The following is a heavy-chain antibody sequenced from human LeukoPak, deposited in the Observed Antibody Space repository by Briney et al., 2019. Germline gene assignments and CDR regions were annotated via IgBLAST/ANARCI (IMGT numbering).Heavy chain of an antibody. V-gene: IGHV4-39*07. CDR3: ARSRGYSYGTTFLDY. Sequence: PSETLSLTCTVSGGSISSSSYYWGWIRQPPGKGLEWIGSIYYSGSTNYNPSLKSRVTISVDTSKNQFSLKLSSVTAADTAVYYCARSRGYSYGTTFLDYWGQGTLVTVSS. J-gene: IGHJ4*02. CDR1: GGSISSSSYY. D-gene: IGHD5-18*01. CDR2: IYYSGST.